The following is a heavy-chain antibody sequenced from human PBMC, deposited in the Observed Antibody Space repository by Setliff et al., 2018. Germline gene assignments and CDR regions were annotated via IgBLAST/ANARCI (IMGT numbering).Heavy chain of an antibody. CDR1: EFGFSNYW. D-gene: IGHD1-1*01. Sequence: PGGSLRLSCAASEFGFSNYWMHWVRQGPGKGPMWVSRISPDGSNTVYADFVRGRFTISRDNAKNTLYLQVDSLRPEDTAVYYCARDGHNVYYFDYWGLGTLVTAPQ. V-gene: IGHV3-74*01. J-gene: IGHJ4*02. CDR2: ISPDGSNT. CDR3: ARDGHNVYYFDY.